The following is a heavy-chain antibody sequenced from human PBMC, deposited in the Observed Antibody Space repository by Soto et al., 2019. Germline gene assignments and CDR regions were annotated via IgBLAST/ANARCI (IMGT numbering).Heavy chain of an antibody. Sequence: SETLSLTCTVSGGSISSSSYYWGWIRQPPGKGLEWIGSIYYSGSTYYNPSLKSRVTISVDTSKNQFSLKLSSVTAADTAVYYCARHPGGYSGYDGWFDPWGQGTLVTVSS. D-gene: IGHD5-12*01. CDR1: GGSISSSSYY. V-gene: IGHV4-39*01. CDR3: ARHPGGYSGYDGWFDP. J-gene: IGHJ5*02. CDR2: IYYSGST.